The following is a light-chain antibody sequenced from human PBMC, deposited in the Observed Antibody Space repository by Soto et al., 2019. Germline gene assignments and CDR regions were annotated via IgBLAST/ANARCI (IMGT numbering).Light chain of an antibody. CDR3: QQRNYWLS. V-gene: IGKV3-11*01. CDR2: YAS. CDR1: HSVGTN. J-gene: IGKJ4*01. Sequence: VLTPSPATLSLSPGQRATLSCRASHSVGTNLRWYQQKPGQPPRLLISYASNRATGIPGRFSGGGSGTAFTLTISSLEPEDFAVYYCQQRNYWLSFGGGTKVDIK.